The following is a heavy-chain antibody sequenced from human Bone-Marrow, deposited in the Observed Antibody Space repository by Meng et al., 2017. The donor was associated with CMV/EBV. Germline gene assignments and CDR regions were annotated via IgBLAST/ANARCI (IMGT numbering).Heavy chain of an antibody. CDR1: GGSISSSNW. D-gene: IGHD3-3*01. CDR3: ARVYRYYDFWSGYYFDY. V-gene: IGHV4-4*02. CDR2: IYHSGST. Sequence: SETLSLTCAVSGGSISSSNWWSWVRQPPGKGLEWIGEIYHSGSTNYNPSLKSRVTISVDTSKNQFSLKLSSVTAADTAVYYCARVYRYYDFWSGYYFDYWGQGTLVTVSS. J-gene: IGHJ4*02.